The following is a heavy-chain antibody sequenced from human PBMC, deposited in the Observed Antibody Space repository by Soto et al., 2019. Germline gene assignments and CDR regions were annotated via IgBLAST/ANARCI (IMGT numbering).Heavy chain of an antibody. D-gene: IGHD3-10*01. CDR2: IYYSGST. CDR1: GGSISSSSYY. Sequence: SETLSLTCTFSGGSISSSSYYWGWVRQPPGKGLEWIGSIYYSGSTYYNPSLKSRVTISVDTSKNQFSLKLSSVTAADTAVYYCATHNYGSGSYYNVLIDYWGQGTLVTVSS. V-gene: IGHV4-39*01. J-gene: IGHJ4*02. CDR3: ATHNYGSGSYYNVLIDY.